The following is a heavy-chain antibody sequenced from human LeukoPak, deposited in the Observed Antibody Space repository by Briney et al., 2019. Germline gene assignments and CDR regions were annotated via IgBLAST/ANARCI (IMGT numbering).Heavy chain of an antibody. D-gene: IGHD3-9*01. V-gene: IGHV4-39*07. CDR2: IYYSGST. CDR3: ARGPYFDWLLKHNWFDP. Sequence: SETLSLTCTVSGGSISSSSYYWGWIRQPPGKGLEWIGSIYYSGSTYYNPSLKSRVTISVDTSKNQFSLKLSSVTAADTAVYYCARGPYFDWLLKHNWFDPWGQGTLVTVSS. CDR1: GGSISSSSYY. J-gene: IGHJ5*02.